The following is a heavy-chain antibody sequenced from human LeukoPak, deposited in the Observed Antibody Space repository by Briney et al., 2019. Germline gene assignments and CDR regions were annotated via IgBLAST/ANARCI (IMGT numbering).Heavy chain of an antibody. D-gene: IGHD2-15*01. J-gene: IGHJ6*02. V-gene: IGHV4-59*08. CDR1: GGSISSYF. CDR3: ARQGSYCRGGSCYFHYGMDV. CDR2: IYYSGST. Sequence: PSETLSLTCTVSGGSISSYFWSWIRRPPGKGLGWIGYIYYSGSTNYNPSLKSRVTISVDTSKNQFSLKLSSVTAADTAVYYCARQGSYCRGGSCYFHYGMDVWGQGTTVTVSS.